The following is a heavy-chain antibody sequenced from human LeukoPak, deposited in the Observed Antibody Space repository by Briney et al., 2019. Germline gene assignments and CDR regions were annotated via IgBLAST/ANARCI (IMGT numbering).Heavy chain of an antibody. CDR1: GGTFSSYA. V-gene: IGHV1-69*05. D-gene: IGHD2-21*02. Sequence: ASVKVSCKASGGTFSSYAISWVRQAPGQGLEWMGGIIPIFGTANYAQKFQGRVTITTDESTSTAYMELSSLRSEDTAVYYCARDALPYVYCGGDCSDNWFDPWGQGTLVTVSS. CDR2: IIPIFGTA. CDR3: ARDALPYVYCGGDCSDNWFDP. J-gene: IGHJ5*02.